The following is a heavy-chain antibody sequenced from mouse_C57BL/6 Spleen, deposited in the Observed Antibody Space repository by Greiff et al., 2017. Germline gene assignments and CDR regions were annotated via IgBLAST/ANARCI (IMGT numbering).Heavy chain of an antibody. D-gene: IGHD1-1*01. CDR1: GYTFTSYW. Sequence: QVQLQQPGAELVMPGASVKLSCKASGYTFTSYWMHWVKQRPGQGLEWIGEIDPSDSYTNYNQKFKGKSTLTVDKSSSTAYMQLSSLTSEDSAVYYCARVPIYYVSSYDYWGQGTTLTVSS. CDR3: ARVPIYYVSSYDY. CDR2: IDPSDSYT. J-gene: IGHJ2*01. V-gene: IGHV1-69*01.